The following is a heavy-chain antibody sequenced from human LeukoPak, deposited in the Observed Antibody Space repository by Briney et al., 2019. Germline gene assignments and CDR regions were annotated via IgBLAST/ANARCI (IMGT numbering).Heavy chain of an antibody. CDR2: ISGGGDET. Sequence: GGSLRLSCSASGFTFSSCAMSWVRQTPGKGLEWVSGISGGGDETYYADSVKGRFTISRDNSKSTLYLQIKSLRAEDTAVYYCVKEGPLRRTDFDFWAQGTLVTVSS. CDR1: GFTFSSCA. J-gene: IGHJ4*02. CDR3: VKEGPLRRTDFDF. V-gene: IGHV3-23*01.